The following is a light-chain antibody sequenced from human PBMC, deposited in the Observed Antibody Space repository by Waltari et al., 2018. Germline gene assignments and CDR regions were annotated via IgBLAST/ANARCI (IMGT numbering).Light chain of an antibody. CDR2: EVT. V-gene: IGLV2-23*02. CDR3: CSYAGLGIYV. Sequence: QSGLTQPASVSGSPGSSITISCTGPSSAVGNYNLVPWSQHDPCKAPKLMVYEVTRRSSGVSDRFSGSKSGNTASLTIYGLQSEDEADYYCCSYAGLGIYVFGTGTKVTVL. CDR1: SSAVGNYNL. J-gene: IGLJ1*01.